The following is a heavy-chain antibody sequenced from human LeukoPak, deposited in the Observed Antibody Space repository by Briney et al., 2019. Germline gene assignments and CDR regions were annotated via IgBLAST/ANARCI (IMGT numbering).Heavy chain of an antibody. D-gene: IGHD5-24*01. V-gene: IGHV3-7*03. CDR2: IKQDGSEK. CDR1: GFTFSSYW. CDR3: ARDSGWLQLRPPFDY. Sequence: GGSLRLSCAASGFTFSSYWMSWVRQAPGKGLEWVANIKQDGSEKYYVDSVKGRFTISRDNAKNSLYLQMNSLRAEDTAVYYCARDSGWLQLRPPFDYWGQGTLVTVSS. J-gene: IGHJ4*02.